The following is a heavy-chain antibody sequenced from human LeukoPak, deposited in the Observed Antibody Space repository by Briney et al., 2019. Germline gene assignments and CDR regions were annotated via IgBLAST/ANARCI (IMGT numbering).Heavy chain of an antibody. CDR2: IYTSGST. J-gene: IGHJ4*02. D-gene: IGHD4-17*01. CDR1: GGSISSGSYY. V-gene: IGHV4-61*02. Sequence: SETLSLTCTVSGGSISSGSYYWSWIRQPAGKGLEWIGRIYTSGSTNYNPSLKSRVTISVDTSKNQFSLKLSSVTAADTAVYYCARDQGDGDRFRYWGQGTLVTVSS. CDR3: ARDQGDGDRFRY.